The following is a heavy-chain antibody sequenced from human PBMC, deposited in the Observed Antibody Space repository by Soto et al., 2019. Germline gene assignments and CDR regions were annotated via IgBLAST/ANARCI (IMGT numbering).Heavy chain of an antibody. CDR3: ARLKSWWLVFDY. D-gene: IGHD6-19*01. CDR1: GGSISSYY. CDR2: IYYSGST. Sequence: QVQLQESGPGLVKPSETLSLTCTVSGGSISSYYWSWIRQPPGKGLEWIGYIYYSGSTNYNPSLKSRXRIXVXMSKNQFSLKLSSVTAADTAVYYCARLKSWWLVFDYWGQGTLVTVSS. V-gene: IGHV4-59*01. J-gene: IGHJ4*02.